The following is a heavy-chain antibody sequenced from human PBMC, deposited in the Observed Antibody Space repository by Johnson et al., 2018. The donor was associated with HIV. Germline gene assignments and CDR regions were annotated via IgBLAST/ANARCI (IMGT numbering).Heavy chain of an antibody. V-gene: IGHV3-30*04. D-gene: IGHD3-10*01. CDR2: ISYDGSNK. CDR1: GFTFSSYA. Sequence: QVQLVESGGGLVQPGGSLRLSCAASGFTFSSYAMHWVRQAPGKGLEWVAVISYDGSNKYYADFVKGRFTISRDNSKNTLYLQMNSQRAEDTGLYYCAREGQEFNDAFDIWGQGTMVTVSS. CDR3: AREGQEFNDAFDI. J-gene: IGHJ3*02.